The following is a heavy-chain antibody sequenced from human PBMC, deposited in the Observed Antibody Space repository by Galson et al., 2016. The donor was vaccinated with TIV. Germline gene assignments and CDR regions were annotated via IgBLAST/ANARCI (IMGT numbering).Heavy chain of an antibody. J-gene: IGHJ6*02. D-gene: IGHD3-22*01. V-gene: IGHV3-23*01. Sequence: SLRLSCAASGFTFSSHAMTWVRQPPGKGLEWVSAISAGGGSTYYADSVQGRFTISRDNSKNTQYLQMNSLRAEDAAIYYCAKVPSSGFSYYYGLDVWGQGTTVIVSS. CDR1: GFTFSSHA. CDR2: ISAGGGST. CDR3: AKVPSSGFSYYYGLDV.